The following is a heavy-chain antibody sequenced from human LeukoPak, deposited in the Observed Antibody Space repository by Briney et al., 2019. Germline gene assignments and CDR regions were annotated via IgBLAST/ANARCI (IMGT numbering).Heavy chain of an antibody. D-gene: IGHD2-2*01. CDR2: ISWNSGSI. CDR3: AKDRTSQIIGDNWFDP. Sequence: SLRLSCVASGLSFDDYAMHWVRQVPGKGLEWVSGISWNSGSIDYADSVKGRFTISRDNAQNSLYLQMNSLRAEDTALYYCAKDRTSQIIGDNWFDPWGQGTLVTVSS. V-gene: IGHV3-9*01. J-gene: IGHJ5*02. CDR1: GLSFDDYA.